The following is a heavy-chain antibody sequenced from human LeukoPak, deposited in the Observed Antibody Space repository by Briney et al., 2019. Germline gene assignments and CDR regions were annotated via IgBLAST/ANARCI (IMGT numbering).Heavy chain of an antibody. J-gene: IGHJ6*03. CDR2: TYYSGTT. CDR3: ARVGSAAAGDRSYYYYYYMDV. V-gene: IGHV4-59*08. D-gene: IGHD6-13*01. CDR1: GGSISGYY. Sequence: SETLSLTCTVSGGSISGYYWIWIRQPPGKGLEWIGYTYYSGTTNYNPSLKSRVTISVDTSKNQFSLKLSSVTAADTAVYYCARVGSAAAGDRSYYYYYYMDVWGKGTTVTVSS.